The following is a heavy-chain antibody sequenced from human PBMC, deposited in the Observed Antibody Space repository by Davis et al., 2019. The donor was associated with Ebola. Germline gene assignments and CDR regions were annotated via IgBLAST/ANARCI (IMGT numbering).Heavy chain of an antibody. D-gene: IGHD2-2*02. J-gene: IGHJ4*02. CDR2: INAGNGNT. Sequence: ASVKVSCKASGYTFTSYAMHWVRQAPGQRLEWMGWINAGNGNTKYSQKFQGRVTMTRDTSISTAYMELQRLRSDDTAVYYCARVDSVTYTSLDYWGQGTLVTVSS. V-gene: IGHV1-3*01. CDR3: ARVDSVTYTSLDY. CDR1: GYTFTSYA.